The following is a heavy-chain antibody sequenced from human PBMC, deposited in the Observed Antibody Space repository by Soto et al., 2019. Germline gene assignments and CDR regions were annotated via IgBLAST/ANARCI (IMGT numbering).Heavy chain of an antibody. D-gene: IGHD3-16*01. CDR2: ISGYNGYT. Sequence: QVQLMQSGAEVRRPGTSMRISCTTSGYNFNTYGMIWVRQAPGQGLEGMGWISGYNGYTKYAQNFEDRVTLSTDPSTSTAFLELRNLRSGDTALYFCARDRDYSHTDADIDYWGQGTLVTVSS. V-gene: IGHV1-18*01. J-gene: IGHJ4*02. CDR1: GYNFNTYG. CDR3: ARDRDYSHTDADIDY.